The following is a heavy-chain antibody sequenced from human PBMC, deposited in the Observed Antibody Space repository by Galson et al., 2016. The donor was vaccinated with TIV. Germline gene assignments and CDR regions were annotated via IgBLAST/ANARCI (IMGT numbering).Heavy chain of an antibody. J-gene: IGHJ3*01. Sequence: PALVKPTQTLTLTCTFSGFSLTTTEVGVGWIRQPPGKALEWLALIYGDDDERYRPTLKSRLTITKDTSKNHVVLTMTKMDPVDTGTYYCAHRQGMMKSFDVWGQGTMVTVSS. V-gene: IGHV2-5*02. CDR3: AHRQGMMKSFDV. CDR2: IYGDDDE. CDR1: GFSLTTTEVG. D-gene: IGHD3-16*01.